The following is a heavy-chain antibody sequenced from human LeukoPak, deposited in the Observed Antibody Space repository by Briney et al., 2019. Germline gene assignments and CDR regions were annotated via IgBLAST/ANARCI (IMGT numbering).Heavy chain of an antibody. D-gene: IGHD2-8*02. J-gene: IGHJ4*02. CDR1: GGSIGSFY. CDR2: VYSSGNT. CDR3: ARGGVLLGIDY. V-gene: IGHV4-59*01. Sequence: SETLSLTCTVSGGSIGSFYWNWIRQPPGKGLEWIGYVYSSGNTNYNPSLKSRVIISVDTSKNQFSLKLSSVTAADTAVYYCARGGVLLGIDYWGQGTLVSVSS.